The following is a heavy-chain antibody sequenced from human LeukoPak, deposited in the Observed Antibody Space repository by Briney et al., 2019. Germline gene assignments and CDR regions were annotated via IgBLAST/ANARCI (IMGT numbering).Heavy chain of an antibody. CDR2: ISSSSSYI. V-gene: IGHV3-21*01. D-gene: IGHD3-22*01. Sequence: PGGSLRLSCAASGFTFSSYSMNWVRQAPGKGLEWVSSISSSSSYIYYADSVKGRFTISRDNAKNPLYLQMNSLRAEDTAVYYCARDRDDSSGYYYGDYWGQGTLVTVSS. CDR3: ARDRDDSSGYYYGDY. J-gene: IGHJ4*02. CDR1: GFTFSSYS.